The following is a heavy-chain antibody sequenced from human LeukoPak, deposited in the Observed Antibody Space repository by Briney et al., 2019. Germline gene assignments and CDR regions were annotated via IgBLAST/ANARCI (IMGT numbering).Heavy chain of an antibody. J-gene: IGHJ4*02. Sequence: SETQSLTCTVSGGPISSYYWSWIRQPPGKGLEWIGYIYYSGSTNYNPSLKSRVTISVDTSKNQFSLKLSSVTAADTAVYYCARGGVVRGVIRSRDYFDYWGQGTLVTVSS. D-gene: IGHD3-10*01. V-gene: IGHV4-59*01. CDR3: ARGGVVRGVIRSRDYFDY. CDR1: GGPISSYY. CDR2: IYYSGST.